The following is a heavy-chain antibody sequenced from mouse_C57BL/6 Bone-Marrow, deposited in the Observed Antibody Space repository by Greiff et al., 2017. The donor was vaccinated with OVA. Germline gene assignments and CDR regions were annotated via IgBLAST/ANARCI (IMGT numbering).Heavy chain of an antibody. CDR2: IDPSDSET. CDR3: ARGDDGYFLRFAY. CDR1: GYTFTSYW. D-gene: IGHD2-3*01. J-gene: IGHJ3*01. Sequence: QVQLQQPGAELVRPGSSVKLSCKASGYTFTSYWMHWVKQRPIQGLEWIGNIDPSDSETHYNQKFKDKATLTVDKSSSTAYMQLSSLTSEDSAVYYCARGDDGYFLRFAYWGQGTLVTVSA. V-gene: IGHV1-52*01.